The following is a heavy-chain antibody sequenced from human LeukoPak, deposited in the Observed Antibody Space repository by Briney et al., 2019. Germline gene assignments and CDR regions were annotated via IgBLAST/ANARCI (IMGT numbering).Heavy chain of an antibody. CDR1: GGSFSGYY. CDR3: ASVYSGYDLALAYCGGDCYFGWFDP. Sequence: PSETLSLTCAVYGGSFSGYYWSWIRQPPGKGLEWIGEINHSGSTNYNPSLKSRVTISVDTSKNQFSLKLSSVTAADTAVYYCASVYSGYDLALAYCGGDCYFGWFDPWGQGTLVTVSS. V-gene: IGHV4-34*01. D-gene: IGHD2-21*02. CDR2: INHSGST. J-gene: IGHJ5*02.